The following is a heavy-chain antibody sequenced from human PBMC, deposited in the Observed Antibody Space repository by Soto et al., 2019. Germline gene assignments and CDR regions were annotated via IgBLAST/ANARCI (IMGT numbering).Heavy chain of an antibody. J-gene: IGHJ3*02. V-gene: IGHV3-21*01. CDR2: ISYSSRYI. CDR1: GFTFNSYS. Sequence: GGSLRLSCAASGFTFNSYSMNWVRQAPGKGLEWVSSISYSSRYIYYADSVKGRFTISRDNAKNSLFLQMSSLRAEDTAVYYCGKSWVTPGFDIWGQGTMVTVSS. CDR3: GKSWVTPGFDI. D-gene: IGHD3-10*01.